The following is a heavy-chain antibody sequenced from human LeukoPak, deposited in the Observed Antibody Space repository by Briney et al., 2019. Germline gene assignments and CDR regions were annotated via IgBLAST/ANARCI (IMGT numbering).Heavy chain of an antibody. J-gene: IGHJ4*02. D-gene: IGHD3-22*01. Sequence: PSETLSLTRAVYGGSFSGYYWSWIRQPPGKGLEWIGEINHSGSTNYNPSLKSRVTISVDTSKNQFSLKLSSVTAADTAVYYCAGSRITMIVVVPFDYWGQGTLVTVSS. CDR2: INHSGST. CDR1: GGSFSGYY. V-gene: IGHV4-34*01. CDR3: AGSRITMIVVVPFDY.